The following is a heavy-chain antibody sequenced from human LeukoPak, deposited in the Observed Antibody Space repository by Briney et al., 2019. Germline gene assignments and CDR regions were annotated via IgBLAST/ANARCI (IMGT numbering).Heavy chain of an antibody. D-gene: IGHD1-20*01. CDR2: INPNSGGT. CDR1: GYTFTGYY. J-gene: IGHJ6*03. CDR3: ARDAVNWRNYYYYMDV. V-gene: IGHV1-2*02. Sequence: ASVKVSSKASGYTFTGYYMHWVRQAPGQGLEWMGWINPNSGGTNYAQKFQGRVTMTRDTSISTAYMELSRLRSDDTAVYYCARDAVNWRNYYYYMDVWGKGTTVTVSS.